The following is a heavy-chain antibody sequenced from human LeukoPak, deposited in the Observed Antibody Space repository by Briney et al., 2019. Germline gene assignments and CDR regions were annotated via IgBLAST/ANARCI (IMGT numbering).Heavy chain of an antibody. Sequence: TGRSLRLSCAASGFTFRTYGMHWVRQAPGKGLEWVAIIWYDGTNEYYADSVKGRFTISRDNSKNTLYLQMNSLRAEDTAVYYCADSNYWYPVDYWGQGTLVTVSS. D-gene: IGHD4-11*01. V-gene: IGHV3-33*03. CDR1: GFTFRTYG. CDR3: ADSNYWYPVDY. CDR2: IWYDGTNE. J-gene: IGHJ4*02.